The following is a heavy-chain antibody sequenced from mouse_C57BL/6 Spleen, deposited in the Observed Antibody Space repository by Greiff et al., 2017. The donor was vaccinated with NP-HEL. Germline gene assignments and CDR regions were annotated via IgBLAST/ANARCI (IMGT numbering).Heavy chain of an antibody. CDR2: INPSSGYI. V-gene: IGHV1-4*01. J-gene: IGHJ4*01. CDR1: GYTFTSYT. Sequence: VQLQQSGAELARPGASVKMSCKASGYTFTSYTMHWVKQRPGQGLEWIGYINPSSGYIKYNQKFKDKATLTADKSSNTAYMQLSSQTSEDSAVYYGAKSGNWDGGAMDYWGQGTSVTVSS. CDR3: AKSGNWDGGAMDY. D-gene: IGHD4-1*01.